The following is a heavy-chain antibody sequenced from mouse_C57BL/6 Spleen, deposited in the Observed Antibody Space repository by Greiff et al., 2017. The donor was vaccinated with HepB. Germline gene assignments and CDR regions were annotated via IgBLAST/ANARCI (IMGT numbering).Heavy chain of an antibody. Sequence: EVMLVESGGGLVKPGGSLKLSCAASGFTFSSYAMSWVRQTPEKRLEWVATISDGGSYTYYPDNVKGRFTISRDNAKNNLYLQMSHLKSEDTAMYYCARDGYRWYFDVWGTGTTVTVSS. CDR2: ISDGGSYT. D-gene: IGHD2-2*01. CDR1: GFTFSSYA. CDR3: ARDGYRWYFDV. V-gene: IGHV5-4*01. J-gene: IGHJ1*03.